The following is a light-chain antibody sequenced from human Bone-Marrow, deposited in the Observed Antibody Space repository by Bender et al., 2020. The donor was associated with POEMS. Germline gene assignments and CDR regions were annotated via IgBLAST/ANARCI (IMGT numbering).Light chain of an antibody. CDR1: SSDVGGYNY. CDR2: DVF. Sequence: QSALTQPASVSGSPGQSVTISCTGTSSDVGGYNYVSWYQQHPGKAPKLMIYDVFNRPSGVSDRFSGSKSGNTASLTISGLQTEDEADYYCSSYSSTSTSSVFGTGTKVTVL. J-gene: IGLJ1*01. V-gene: IGLV2-14*03. CDR3: SSYSSTSTSSV.